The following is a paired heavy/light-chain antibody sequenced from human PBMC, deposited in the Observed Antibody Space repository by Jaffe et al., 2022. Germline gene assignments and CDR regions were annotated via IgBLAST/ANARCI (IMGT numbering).Heavy chain of an antibody. D-gene: IGHD5-12*01. Sequence: EVHLLESGGGLVQPGGSLRLSCAASGFTFTDYAMIWVRQAPGKGLEWVSTISVSGGRTYYPDSVKGRFTVSRDNSKNTQYLQMNSLRAEDTAVYYCAKDLGGDTGRNIFDFWGQGTLVTVSS. CDR3: AKDLGGDTGRNIFDF. CDR1: GFTFTDYA. J-gene: IGHJ4*02. CDR2: ISVSGGRT. V-gene: IGHV3-23*01.
Light chain of an antibody. CDR1: QSLTSH. Sequence: DVQMTQSPSSLSAYVGDRVTITCRTSQSLTSHVNWYQQKTGKAPQLLIYAASSLQRGVPSRFSGGGSGTEFTLTISNLQPEDFATYYCQQTYSTPLTFGGGTKVEIK. V-gene: IGKV1-39*01. CDR2: AAS. CDR3: QQTYSTPLT. J-gene: IGKJ4*01.